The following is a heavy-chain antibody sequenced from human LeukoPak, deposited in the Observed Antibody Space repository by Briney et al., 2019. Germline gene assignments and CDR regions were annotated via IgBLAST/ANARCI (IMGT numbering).Heavy chain of an antibody. J-gene: IGHJ6*03. CDR2: INHSGST. V-gene: IGHV4-34*01. CDR1: GGSFSGYY. Sequence: PSETLSLTCAVYGGSFSGYYWSWIRQPPGKGLEWIGEINHSGSTNYNPSLKSRVTISVDTSKNQFSLKLSSVTAADTAVYYCARRFGELSFPYYYYYYMDVWGKGTTVTVSS. CDR3: ARRFGELSFPYYYYYYMDV. D-gene: IGHD3-10*01.